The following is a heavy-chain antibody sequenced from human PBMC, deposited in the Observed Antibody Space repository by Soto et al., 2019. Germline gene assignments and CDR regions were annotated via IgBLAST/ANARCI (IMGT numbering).Heavy chain of an antibody. CDR1: GYTFTSYG. D-gene: IGHD3-3*01. V-gene: IGHV1-18*04. CDR2: ISAYNGNT. J-gene: IGHJ6*02. CDR3: ARTPNDGDFWSGYLLYYYYGMDV. Sequence: QVQLVQSGAEVKKPGASVKVSCKASGYTFTSYGISWVRQAPGQGLEWMGWISAYNGNTNYAQKLQGRVTTTTDTSTSTAYMELRSLRSDDTAVYYCARTPNDGDFWSGYLLYYYYGMDVWGQGTTVTVSS.